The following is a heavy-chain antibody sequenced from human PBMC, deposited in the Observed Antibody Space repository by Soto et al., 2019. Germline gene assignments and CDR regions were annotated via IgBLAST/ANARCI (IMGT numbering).Heavy chain of an antibody. J-gene: IGHJ6*02. D-gene: IGHD1-7*01. CDR3: ARVGREWNYEVDYDCGMDV. CDR2: ISTYNGNT. V-gene: IGHV1-18*01. CDR1: GYTFSSYG. Sequence: QVQLVQSGAEVKKPGASVKVSCKASGYTFSSYGISWVRQAPGQGLEWMGWISTYNGNTNYAQNLQGRVTMTTDTSTSTAYMELRSMRSDDTAVYLCARVGREWNYEVDYDCGMDVWGQGTTVTVSS.